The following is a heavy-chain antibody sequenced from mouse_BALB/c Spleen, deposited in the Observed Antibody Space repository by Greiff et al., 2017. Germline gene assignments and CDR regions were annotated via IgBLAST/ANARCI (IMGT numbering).Heavy chain of an antibody. J-gene: IGHJ4*01. CDR3: ASKGYGSYAMDY. D-gene: IGHD2-10*02. Sequence: QVHVKQSGPGLVQPSQSLSITCTVSGFSLTSYGVHWVRQSPGKGLEWLGVIWSGGSTDYNAAFISRLSISKDNSKSQVFFKMNSLQANDTAIYYCASKGYGSYAMDYWGQGTSVTVSS. CDR1: GFSLTSYG. V-gene: IGHV2-2*02. CDR2: IWSGGST.